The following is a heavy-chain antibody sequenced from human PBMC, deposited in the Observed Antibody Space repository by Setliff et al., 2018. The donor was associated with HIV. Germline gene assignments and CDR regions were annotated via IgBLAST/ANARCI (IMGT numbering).Heavy chain of an antibody. J-gene: IGHJ5*02. Sequence: PSETLSLTCTVSGGSISSGDYYWTWIRQPAGKGLQWIGRIHTSGNTNYNPSLKSRVTISVDTSKSQFSLNLFSVTAADTAVYYCARPRRVRSRAWYWFDIWGQGTLVTVSS. D-gene: IGHD6-19*01. CDR2: IHTSGNT. CDR1: GGSISSGDYY. V-gene: IGHV4-61*02. CDR3: ARPRRVRSRAWYWFDI.